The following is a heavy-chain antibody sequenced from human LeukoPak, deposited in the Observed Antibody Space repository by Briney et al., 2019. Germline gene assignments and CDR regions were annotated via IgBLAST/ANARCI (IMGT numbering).Heavy chain of an antibody. CDR2: IYYSGST. CDR1: GGSISSGGYY. V-gene: IGHV4-31*03. D-gene: IGHD6-25*01. Sequence: NPSEILSLTCTVSGGSISSGGYYWSWIRQHPGKGLEWIGYIYYSGSTYYNPSLKSRVTISVDTSKNQFSLKLSSVTAADTAVYYCAREERLSGAFDIWGQGTMVTVSS. J-gene: IGHJ3*02. CDR3: AREERLSGAFDI.